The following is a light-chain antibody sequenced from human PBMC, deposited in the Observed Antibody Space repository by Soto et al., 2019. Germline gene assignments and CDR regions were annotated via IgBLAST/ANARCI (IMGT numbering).Light chain of an antibody. CDR1: SPNIGAGYE. V-gene: IGLV1-40*01. CDR3: QSYDSSLSGYV. Sequence: QSVLTQPSSVSGGPGQRVTISCTGSSPNIGAGYEVHWYQQLPGTAPKLLIYGNNNRPSGVPDRFSGSKSGTSASLAITGLQAEDEADYYSQSYDSSLSGYVFGIGTKLTVL. CDR2: GNN. J-gene: IGLJ1*01.